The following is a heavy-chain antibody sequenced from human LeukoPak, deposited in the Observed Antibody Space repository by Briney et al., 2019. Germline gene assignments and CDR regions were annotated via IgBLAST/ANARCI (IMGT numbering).Heavy chain of an antibody. CDR3: AKKVGLVSAPLYYFDV. J-gene: IGHJ4*02. CDR2: ISGPAGSW. CDR1: GFIFSSYA. Sequence: GGSLRLSCAASGFIFSSYAMSWVRQAPGKGLEWVSAISGPAGSWDYADYVKGRFTISRDNSKNTLFLQMNSLRAEDTAIYYCAKKVGLVSAPLYYFDVWGQGTLVTVSS. V-gene: IGHV3-23*01. D-gene: IGHD5/OR15-5a*01.